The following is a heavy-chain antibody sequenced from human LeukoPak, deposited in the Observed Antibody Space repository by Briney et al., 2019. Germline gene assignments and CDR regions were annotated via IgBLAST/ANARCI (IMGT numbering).Heavy chain of an antibody. V-gene: IGHV4-39*07. J-gene: IGHJ4*02. CDR3: ARDQAARRDPLDY. CDR1: GGSISSSSYY. CDR2: IYYSGST. Sequence: PSETLSLTCTVSGGSISSSSYYGGWIRHPPGKGLEGIGSIYYSGSTYYNPSLKSRVTLSVDTSKNQFSLKLSSVTAAGTAVYYCARDQAARRDPLDYWGQGTLVTVSS. D-gene: IGHD6-6*01.